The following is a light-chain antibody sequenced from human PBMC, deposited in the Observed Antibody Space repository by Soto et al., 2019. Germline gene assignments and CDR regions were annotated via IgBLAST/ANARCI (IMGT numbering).Light chain of an antibody. CDR3: QLYYGATRV. Sequence: QAVVTQEPSLTVSLGGTVTLTCSSSTGAVTNTHYANWFQQKPGQPPRSLIYSTSNKYSWTPARFSGSLLGGSDALTLSDVQPEDEADYYCQLYYGATRVFGGGTQLTVL. J-gene: IGLJ3*02. CDR2: STS. CDR1: TGAVTNTHY. V-gene: IGLV7-43*01.